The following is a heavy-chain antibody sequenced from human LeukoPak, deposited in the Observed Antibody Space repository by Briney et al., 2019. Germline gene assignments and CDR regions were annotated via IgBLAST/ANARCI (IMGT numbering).Heavy chain of an antibody. Sequence: SVKVSCKASGGTFSSYAISWVRQAPGQGLEWMGGIIPIFGTANYAHKFQGRVTIAADESSSTAYMELSSMRSEDTAVYYYARDDYSKPLAWSNYYYMDVWGKGTTVTVSS. CDR3: ARDDYSKPLAWSNYYYMDV. J-gene: IGHJ6*03. D-gene: IGHD4-11*01. V-gene: IGHV1-69*01. CDR1: GGTFSSYA. CDR2: IIPIFGTA.